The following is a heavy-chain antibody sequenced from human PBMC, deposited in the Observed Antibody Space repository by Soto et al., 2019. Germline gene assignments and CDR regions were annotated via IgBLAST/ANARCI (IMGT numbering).Heavy chain of an antibody. CDR2: IYYSGST. CDR1: GGSISSYY. V-gene: IGHV4-59*01. Sequence: SETLSLTCTVSGGSISSYYWSWIRQPPGKGLEWIGYIYYSGSTNYNPSLKSRVTISVDTSKNQFSLKLSSVTAADTAVYYCARGLPLQLWSGPYFDYWGQGTLVTVSS. D-gene: IGHD5-18*01. J-gene: IGHJ4*02. CDR3: ARGLPLQLWSGPYFDY.